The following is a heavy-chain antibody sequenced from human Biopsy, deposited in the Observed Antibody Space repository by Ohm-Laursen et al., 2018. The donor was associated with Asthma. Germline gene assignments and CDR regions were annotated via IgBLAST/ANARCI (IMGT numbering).Heavy chain of an antibody. CDR3: ARAAITGIRGWFDP. CDR2: IDQSGYT. D-gene: IGHD1-20*01. CDR1: GGYLTGHY. J-gene: IGHJ5*02. Sequence: SEPLSLTCTVYGGYLTGHYWNWIHQPPGKGLEWIGEIDQSGYTNYNPTLKSRVTISADTSKNQFHLNLSSVTAADTAVYFCARAAITGIRGWFDPWGQGTQVTVSS. V-gene: IGHV4-34*01.